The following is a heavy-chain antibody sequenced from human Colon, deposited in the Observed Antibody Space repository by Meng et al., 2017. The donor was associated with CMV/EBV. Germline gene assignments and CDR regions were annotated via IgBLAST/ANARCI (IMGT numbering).Heavy chain of an antibody. V-gene: IGHV2-70*20. CDR2: SDCDDNK. Sequence: SGPTLVILTQTLTLICTFSGFSLTANSRMCAGWVRQPPGKALEWLVVSDCDDNKYYSTCLKTKLTISKDTSKNTVVLTVTNMDTVDTATYFCERMPLYSGYDYGMDVWGQGTTVTVSS. CDR1: GFSLTANSRMC. J-gene: IGHJ6*02. CDR3: ERMPLYSGYDYGMDV. D-gene: IGHD5-12*01.